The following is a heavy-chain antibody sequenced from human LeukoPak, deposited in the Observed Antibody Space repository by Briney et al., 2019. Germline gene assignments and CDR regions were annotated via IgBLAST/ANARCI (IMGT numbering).Heavy chain of an antibody. CDR2: INPNSGGT. V-gene: IGHV1-2*02. CDR1: GYTFTGYY. Sequence: ASVKVSCKASGYTFTGYYMHWVRQAPGQGLEWMGWINPNSGGTNYAQKFQGRVTMTRDTSISTAYMELSRLRSDDTAVYYCAGDYDSSGYYLYYYCGMDVWGQGTTVTVSS. J-gene: IGHJ6*02. CDR3: AGDYDSSGYYLYYYCGMDV. D-gene: IGHD3-22*01.